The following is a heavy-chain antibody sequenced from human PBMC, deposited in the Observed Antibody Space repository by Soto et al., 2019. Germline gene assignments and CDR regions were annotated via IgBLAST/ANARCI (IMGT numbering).Heavy chain of an antibody. Sequence: QVQLVESGGGVVQPGRSLRLSCAASGFTFSSYGMHWVRQAPGKGLEWVAVIIYDGSTKYYADSVKGRFTISRDNSKSTLYLQMNSLRAEDTAVYYCAKDRRGAGVGGSFDYWGQGTLVTVSS. CDR3: AKDRRGAGVGGSFDY. J-gene: IGHJ4*02. V-gene: IGHV3-30*18. D-gene: IGHD3-16*01. CDR2: IIYDGSTK. CDR1: GFTFSSYG.